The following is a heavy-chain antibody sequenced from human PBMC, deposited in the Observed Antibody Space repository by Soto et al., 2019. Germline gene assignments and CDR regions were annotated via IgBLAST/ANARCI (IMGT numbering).Heavy chain of an antibody. J-gene: IGHJ4*02. CDR3: ASTGYSYGFFDY. D-gene: IGHD5-18*01. V-gene: IGHV3-33*01. Sequence: QVQLVESGGGVVQPGRSLRFSCAASGFTFSSYGMHWVRQAPGKGLEWVAVIWYDGSNKYYADSVKGRFTISRDNSKNTLYLQMNSLRAEDTAVYYCASTGYSYGFFDYWGQGTLVTVSS. CDR2: IWYDGSNK. CDR1: GFTFSSYG.